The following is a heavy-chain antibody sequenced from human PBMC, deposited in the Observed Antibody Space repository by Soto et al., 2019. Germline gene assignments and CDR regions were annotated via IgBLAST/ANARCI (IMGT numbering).Heavy chain of an antibody. Sequence: ESGGGLVQPGGSLRLSCAASGITFNNYEMSWVRQAPGKGLEWISYISSDGSSTYYADSVKGRFTISRDNAKNSLYLQVNSLRAEDTAVYYCARTLVESGNYYNDYWGQGTLVTVSS. CDR3: ARTLVESGNYYNDY. CDR1: GITFNNYE. D-gene: IGHD3-10*01. V-gene: IGHV3-48*03. J-gene: IGHJ4*02. CDR2: ISSDGSST.